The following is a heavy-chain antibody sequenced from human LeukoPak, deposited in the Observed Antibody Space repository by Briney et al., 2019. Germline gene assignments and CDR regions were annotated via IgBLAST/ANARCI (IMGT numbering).Heavy chain of an antibody. CDR3: AKETSGSY. CDR1: GFTFSSYA. Sequence: GGSLRLSCAASGFTFSSYAMSWVRQSPGKGLEWVSVISASGGIAYYADSVKGRFTISRDNSKNTLYLQMISLGVEDTAVYYCAKETSGSYWGQGTLVTVSS. J-gene: IGHJ4*02. CDR2: ISASGGIA. D-gene: IGHD3-10*01. V-gene: IGHV3-23*01.